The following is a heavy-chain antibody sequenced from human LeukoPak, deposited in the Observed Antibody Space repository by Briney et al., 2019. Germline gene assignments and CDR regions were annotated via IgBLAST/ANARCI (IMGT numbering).Heavy chain of an antibody. D-gene: IGHD6-19*01. V-gene: IGHV4-4*02. CDR3: ARHKYSSGWPPEGAFDI. Sequence: SETLSLTCAVSGGSISSSNWWNWVRQPPGKGLEWIGEIYHSGSTNYNPSLKSRVTISVDTSKNQFSLKLSSVTAADTAVYYCARHKYSSGWPPEGAFDIWGQGTMVTVSS. CDR1: GGSISSSNW. CDR2: IYHSGST. J-gene: IGHJ3*02.